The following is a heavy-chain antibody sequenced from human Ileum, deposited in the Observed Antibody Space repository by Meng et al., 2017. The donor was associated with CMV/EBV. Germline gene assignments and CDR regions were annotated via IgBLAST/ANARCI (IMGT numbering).Heavy chain of an antibody. CDR2: INPNSGGT. CDR1: GYTFTGYY. CDR3: ASERGDCSSTSCYKDGDDY. V-gene: IGHV1-2*02. Sequence: ASVKVSCKASGYTFTGYYMHWVRQAPGQGLEWMGWINPNSGGTNYAQKFQGRVTMTRDTSISTAYMELSSLRSEDTAVYYCASERGDCSSTSCYKDGDDYWGQGTLVTVSS. D-gene: IGHD2-2*02. J-gene: IGHJ4*02.